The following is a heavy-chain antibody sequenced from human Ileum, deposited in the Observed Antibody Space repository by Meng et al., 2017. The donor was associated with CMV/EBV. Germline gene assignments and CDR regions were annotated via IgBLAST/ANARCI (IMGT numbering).Heavy chain of an antibody. D-gene: IGHD6-19*01. J-gene: IGHJ4*02. CDR3: AKVGFGWYSIDY. V-gene: IGHV3-30*02. CDR2: IRYDGTVQ. CDR1: GFTFRTFG. Sequence: GPLVGAGGGVCQPGGALRLYCVVSGFTFRTFGMHWVRQAPGKGLEWVAFIRYDGTVQNYADSVKGRFTISRDNSWNMLSLEMNSLRPEDTAVYYCAKVGFGWYSIDYWGQGTLVTVSS.